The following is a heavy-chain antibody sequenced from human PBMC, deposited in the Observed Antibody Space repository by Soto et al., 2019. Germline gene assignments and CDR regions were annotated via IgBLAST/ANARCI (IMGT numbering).Heavy chain of an antibody. D-gene: IGHD1-26*01. CDR3: ARVGGSYYFDY. V-gene: IGHV1-18*04. J-gene: IGHJ4*02. CDR2: ISAYNGNI. Sequence: ASVGSCKASGYIVTSYGISWVRQAPGQGLEWMGWISAYNGNINYAQKLQGRVTMTTDTSTSTAYMELRSLRSDDTAVYYCARVGGSYYFDYWSQGPLVTVSS. CDR1: GYIVTSYG.